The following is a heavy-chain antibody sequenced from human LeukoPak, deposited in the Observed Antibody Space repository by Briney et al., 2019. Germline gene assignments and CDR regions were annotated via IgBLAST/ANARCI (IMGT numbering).Heavy chain of an antibody. CDR1: GHTLSGWS. CDR2: IDPEEGET. D-gene: IGHD1-26*01. CDR3: ATGGIYSLLDY. Sequence: GASVKVACKVSGHTLSGWSTHWVRQAPGGGLEWMGGIDPEEGETIYAQKFQGRVTMTEDTSTDTAYMELSSLRSEDTAVYYCATGGIYSLLDYWGQGTLVTVSS. J-gene: IGHJ4*02. V-gene: IGHV1-24*01.